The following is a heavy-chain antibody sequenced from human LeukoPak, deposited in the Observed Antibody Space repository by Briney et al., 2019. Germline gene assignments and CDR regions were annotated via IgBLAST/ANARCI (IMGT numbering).Heavy chain of an antibody. CDR3: AKDPPILRWLFDY. Sequence: PGGSLRLSCAASGFTFSSYAMSWVRQAPGKGLEWVSAITSSAGSTYYADSVKGRFSISRDNSKNTLYLQMSSLRAEDTAIYYCAKDPPILRWLFDYWGQGTLVTVSS. V-gene: IGHV3-23*01. CDR2: ITSSAGST. D-gene: IGHD4-23*01. J-gene: IGHJ4*02. CDR1: GFTFSSYA.